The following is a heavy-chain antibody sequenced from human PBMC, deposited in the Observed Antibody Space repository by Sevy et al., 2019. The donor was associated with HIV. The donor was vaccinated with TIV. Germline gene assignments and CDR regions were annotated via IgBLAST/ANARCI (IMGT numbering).Heavy chain of an antibody. CDR1: GGTFSSYA. D-gene: IGHD6-13*01. Sequence: ASVKVSCKASGGTFSSYAISWVRQAPGQGLEWMGGIIPILGIANYPQKFQGRVTITADKSTSTAYMELSSLRSEDTAVYYCARNLHRDYSRSGTNCYYMDVWGKGTTVTVSS. CDR3: ARNLHRDYSRSGTNCYYMDV. J-gene: IGHJ6*03. CDR2: IIPILGIA. V-gene: IGHV1-69*10.